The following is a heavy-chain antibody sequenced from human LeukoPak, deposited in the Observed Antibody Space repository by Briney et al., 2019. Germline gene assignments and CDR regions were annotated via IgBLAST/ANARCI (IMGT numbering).Heavy chain of an antibody. J-gene: IGHJ4*02. V-gene: IGHV4-61*02. D-gene: IGHD3-3*01. CDR2: IYTSGST. CDR1: GGSISSGSYY. CDR3: ARGVTIFGVVIIWGYFDY. Sequence: SETLSLTCTVSGGSISSGSYYWSWIRQPAGKGLEWIGRIYTSGSTNYNPSLKSRVTISVDTSKNQFSLKLSSVTAADTAVYYCARGVTIFGVVIIWGYFDYWGQGTLVTVSS.